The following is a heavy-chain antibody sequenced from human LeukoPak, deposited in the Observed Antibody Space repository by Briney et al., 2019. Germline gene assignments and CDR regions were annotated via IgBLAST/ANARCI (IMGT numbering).Heavy chain of an antibody. V-gene: IGHV3-30*03. CDR2: ISYDGSNK. CDR3: AVLDPRHNDAFDI. D-gene: IGHD1-1*01. J-gene: IGHJ3*02. Sequence: PGGSLRLSCAASGFTFSSYGMHWVRQAPGKGLEWVAVISYDGSNKYYADSVKGRFTISRDNAKNSLYLQMNSLRAEDTAVYYCAVLDPRHNDAFDIWGQGTMVAVSS. CDR1: GFTFSSYG.